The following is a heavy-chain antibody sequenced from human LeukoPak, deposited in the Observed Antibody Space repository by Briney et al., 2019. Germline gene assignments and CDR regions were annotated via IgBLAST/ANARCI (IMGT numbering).Heavy chain of an antibody. J-gene: IGHJ6*02. CDR3: ARGLHGYCSGGSCLYGMDV. CDR2: NIPILGIA. D-gene: IGHD2-15*01. Sequence: SVKVSCKASGGTFSSYAISWVRQAPGQGLEWMGRNIPILGIANYAQKFQGRVTITADKSTSTAYMELSSLRSEDTAVYYCARGLHGYCSGGSCLYGMDVWGQGTTVTVSS. V-gene: IGHV1-69*04. CDR1: GGTFSSYA.